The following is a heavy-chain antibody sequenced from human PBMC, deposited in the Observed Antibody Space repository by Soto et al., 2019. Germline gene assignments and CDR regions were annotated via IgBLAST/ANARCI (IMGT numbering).Heavy chain of an antibody. D-gene: IGHD2-2*01. CDR1: GGTFSSYA. Sequence: QVQLVQSGAEVKKPGSSVKVSCKAYGGTFSSYAISWVRQAPGRGIEWMGGIIPIFGTANYAQKFQGRVTITADESTSTAYMELSSLRSEDTAVYYCARVVYQLLNNWFDPWGQGTLVTVSS. CDR2: IIPIFGTA. CDR3: ARVVYQLLNNWFDP. J-gene: IGHJ5*02. V-gene: IGHV1-69*12.